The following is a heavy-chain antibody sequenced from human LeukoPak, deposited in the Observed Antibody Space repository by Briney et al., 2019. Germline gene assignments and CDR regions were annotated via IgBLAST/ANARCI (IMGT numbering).Heavy chain of an antibody. J-gene: IGHJ4*02. CDR3: ANKSGDSSGYSFDY. Sequence: GESLTLSCTVSGFTFSSCAKSWVRHAQGQGLEWVSVISGGGGSAYYAHSMKGWSTIYRDNTKTTLYLQMNSLREEDTAVYYCANKSGDSSGYSFDYWGQGTLVTVSS. D-gene: IGHD3-22*01. V-gene: IGHV3-23*01. CDR2: ISGGGGSA. CDR1: GFTFSSCA.